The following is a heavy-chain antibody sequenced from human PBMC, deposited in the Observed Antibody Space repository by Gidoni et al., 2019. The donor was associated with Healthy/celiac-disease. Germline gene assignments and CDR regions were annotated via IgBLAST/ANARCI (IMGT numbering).Heavy chain of an antibody. J-gene: IGHJ4*02. CDR1: GGSFRGYY. V-gene: IGHV4-34*01. D-gene: IGHD1-26*01. Sequence: QVQLQQWGAGLLKPSETLSLTCAVYGGSFRGYYWSWIRQPPGKGLEWIGEINHSGSTNYNPSLKSRVTISVDTSKNQFSLKLSSVTAADTAVYYCASHTKGGSYYGDYWGQGTLVTVSS. CDR2: INHSGST. CDR3: ASHTKGGSYYGDY.